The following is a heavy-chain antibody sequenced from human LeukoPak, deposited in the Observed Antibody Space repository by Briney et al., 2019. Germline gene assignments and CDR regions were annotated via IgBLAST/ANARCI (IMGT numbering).Heavy chain of an antibody. CDR2: INPNSGGT. CDR3: ARETTVTNEAWFDP. Sequence: AASVKVSCTASGYTFTGYYMHWVRQAPGQGLEWMGWINPNSGGTNYAQKFQGRVTMTRDTSISTAYMELSRLRSDDTAVYYCARETTVTNEAWFDPWGQGTLVTVSS. J-gene: IGHJ5*02. D-gene: IGHD4-17*01. V-gene: IGHV1-2*02. CDR1: GYTFTGYY.